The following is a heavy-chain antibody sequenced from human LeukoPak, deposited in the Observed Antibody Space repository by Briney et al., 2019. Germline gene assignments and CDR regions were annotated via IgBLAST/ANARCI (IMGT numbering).Heavy chain of an antibody. D-gene: IGHD2-15*01. V-gene: IGHV1-58*01. CDR1: GFTFTSSA. CDR2: IVVGSGNT. Sequence: RASGNVSCKASGFTFTSSAVQWVRQARGQRLEWIGWIVVGSGNTNYAQKFQERVTITRDMSTSTAYMELSSLRSEDTAVYYCAAGYCSGGSCYPYYYYGMDVWGQGTTVTVSS. CDR3: AAGYCSGGSCYPYYYYGMDV. J-gene: IGHJ6*02.